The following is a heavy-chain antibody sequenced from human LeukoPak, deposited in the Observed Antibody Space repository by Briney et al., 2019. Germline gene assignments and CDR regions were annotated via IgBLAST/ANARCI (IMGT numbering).Heavy chain of an antibody. J-gene: IGHJ4*02. CDR2: LSDGGRST. V-gene: IGHV3-23*01. D-gene: IGHD1-14*01. CDR1: GFTFSNYA. Sequence: PGGSLRLSCAASGFTFSNYAMSWVRQAPGKGLEWVSALSDGGRSTYYADSVKGRFTISRDNSKNTLYLQMNSLRGEDTAVYYCAKDAEGPLDYWGQGTLVTVSS. CDR3: AKDAEGPLDY.